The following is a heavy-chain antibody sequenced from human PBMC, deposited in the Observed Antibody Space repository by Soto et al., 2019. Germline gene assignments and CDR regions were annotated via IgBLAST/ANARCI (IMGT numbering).Heavy chain of an antibody. Sequence: QVQLVESGGGLVKPGGSLRLSCAASGFTFRDYYMRWIRQAPGEGLEWVSYISSSGSTIYYAPSVKGRFSISRDNAKNSLYLQINSLRAEATAVYYCARKPYSSSWSDYWGQGTLVTVSS. J-gene: IGHJ4*02. CDR2: ISSSGSTI. D-gene: IGHD6-13*01. CDR3: ARKPYSSSWSDY. V-gene: IGHV3-11*01. CDR1: GFTFRDYY.